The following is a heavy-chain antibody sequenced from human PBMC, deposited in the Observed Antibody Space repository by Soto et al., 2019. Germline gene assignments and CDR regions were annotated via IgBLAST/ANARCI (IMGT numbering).Heavy chain of an antibody. V-gene: IGHV1-69*02. D-gene: IGHD3-16*01. Sequence: QVQLVQSGAEVKKPGSSVKVSCKASGGTFSSYTISWVRQAPGQGLEWMGRIIPILGIANYAQKFQGRVTSTAAKATSTAYMELSSLRSEDTAVYYCARGGDYDYIWWIKTKNWFDHWGQGTLVTVSS. CDR1: GGTFSSYT. CDR2: IIPILGIA. J-gene: IGHJ5*02. CDR3: ARGGDYDYIWWIKTKNWFDH.